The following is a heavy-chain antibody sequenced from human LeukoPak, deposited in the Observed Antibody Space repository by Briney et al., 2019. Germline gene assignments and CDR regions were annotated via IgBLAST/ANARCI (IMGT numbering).Heavy chain of an antibody. V-gene: IGHV3-21*01. Sequence: PGGSLRLSCAASGFTFSSYSMNWVRQAPGKGLEWVSSISSSSTYADSVKGRFTISRDSAKNSLYLQMNSLRAEDTAVYYCARDYGYEIDYWGQGTLVTVSS. D-gene: IGHD5-24*01. CDR3: ARDYGYEIDY. CDR1: GFTFSSYS. J-gene: IGHJ4*02. CDR2: ISSSST.